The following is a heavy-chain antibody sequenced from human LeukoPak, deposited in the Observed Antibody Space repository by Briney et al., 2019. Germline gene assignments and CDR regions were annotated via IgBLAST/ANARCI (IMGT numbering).Heavy chain of an antibody. CDR1: GFTFSSYS. D-gene: IGHD6-13*01. CDR3: ARELGIAAAGTPDY. Sequence: GGSLRLTCVASGFTFSSYSMNWVRQAPGKGLEWVSSISSSSSYKYYTDSVKGRFTISRDNAKNSLYLQMNSLRAEDTAVYYCARELGIAAAGTPDYWGQGTLVTVSS. V-gene: IGHV3-21*01. CDR2: ISSSSSYK. J-gene: IGHJ4*02.